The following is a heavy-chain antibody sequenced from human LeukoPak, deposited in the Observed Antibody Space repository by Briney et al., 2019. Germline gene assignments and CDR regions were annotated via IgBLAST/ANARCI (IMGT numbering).Heavy chain of an antibody. CDR2: INPSGGST. D-gene: IGHD3-3*01. V-gene: IGHV1-46*01. Sequence: ASVKVSCKASGYTYTSYYMHWVRQAPGQGLEWMGIINPSGGSTSYAQKFQGRVTITADESTSTAYMELSSLRSEDTAVYYCARSSGTGLALDWAYYYYGMDVWGQGTTVTVSS. CDR1: GYTYTSYY. CDR3: ARSSGTGLALDWAYYYYGMDV. J-gene: IGHJ6*02.